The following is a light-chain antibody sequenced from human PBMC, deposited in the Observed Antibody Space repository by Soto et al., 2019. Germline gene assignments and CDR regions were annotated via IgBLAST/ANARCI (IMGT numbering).Light chain of an antibody. CDR2: GAS. Sequence: ILMNQSTLSLPLHPGAPASISRSTRQSLLHSDGYNYLAWYLQKPGHSPQLLIYGASTRATVVPDRFSGSGSGTDITLTISRLEPEDFAVYYCHQSGDSSTFGQGSKVDVK. CDR3: HQSGDSST. J-gene: IGKJ1*01. V-gene: IGKV2-28*01. CDR1: QSLLHSDGYNY.